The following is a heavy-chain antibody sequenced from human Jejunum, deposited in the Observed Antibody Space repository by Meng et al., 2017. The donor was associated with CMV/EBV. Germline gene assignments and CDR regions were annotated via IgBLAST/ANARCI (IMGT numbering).Heavy chain of an antibody. Sequence: DSVSRKSAAWNWIRQSPSRGLEWLGRTYYRSKWYNDYAVSVKGRITIKADTTKNQFSLHLNSVTPEDTAVYYCARDSDADDWFDPWGQGTLVTVSS. V-gene: IGHV6-1*01. D-gene: IGHD3-10*01. CDR3: ARDSDADDWFDP. CDR1: DSVSRKSAA. CDR2: TYYRSKWYN. J-gene: IGHJ5*02.